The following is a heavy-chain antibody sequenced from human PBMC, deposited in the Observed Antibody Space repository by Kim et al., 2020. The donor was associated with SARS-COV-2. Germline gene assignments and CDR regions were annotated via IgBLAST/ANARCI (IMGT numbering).Heavy chain of an antibody. Sequence: EQKFQGRVTMTRETSTSTVYMELSSLRSEDTAVYYCAREPLHPEDPDFDYWGQGTLVTVSS. CDR3: AREPLHPEDPDFDY. J-gene: IGHJ4*02. V-gene: IGHV1-46*01.